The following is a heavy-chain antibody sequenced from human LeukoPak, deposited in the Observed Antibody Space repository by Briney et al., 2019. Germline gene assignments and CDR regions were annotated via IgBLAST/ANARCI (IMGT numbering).Heavy chain of an antibody. J-gene: IGHJ6*03. V-gene: IGHV4-4*07. CDR1: GGSISSYY. Sequence: SETLSLTCTVAGGSISSYYWSWIRQPAGKGLEWIGRIYTSGSTNYNPSLKSRVTMSVDTSKNQFSLNLSSVTAADTAVYYCAREGPSPNPRYYYYYYYMDVWGKGTTVTVSS. CDR2: IYTSGST. CDR3: AREGPSPNPRYYYYYYYMDV. D-gene: IGHD2-8*01.